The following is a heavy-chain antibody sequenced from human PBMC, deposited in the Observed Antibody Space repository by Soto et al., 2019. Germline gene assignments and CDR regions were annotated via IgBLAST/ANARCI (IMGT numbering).Heavy chain of an antibody. CDR3: ARTGYCSSTSCYNWFDP. J-gene: IGHJ5*02. V-gene: IGHV3-74*01. CDR1: GFTFSSYW. CDR2: INSDGSST. D-gene: IGHD2-2*01. Sequence: EVQLVESGGGLVQPGGSLRLSCAASGFTFSSYWMHWVRQAPGKGLVWVSRINSDGSSTSYADSVKGRFTISRDNAKNTLYLQMNSLRAEDTAVYYCARTGYCSSTSCYNWFDPWVQGTLVTVSS.